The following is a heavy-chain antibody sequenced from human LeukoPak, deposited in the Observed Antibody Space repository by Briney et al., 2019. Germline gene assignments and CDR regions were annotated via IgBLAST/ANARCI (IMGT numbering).Heavy chain of an antibody. V-gene: IGHV4-59*05. J-gene: IGHJ4*02. CDR3: ASDRSGLSFCF. D-gene: IGHD3-22*01. CDR2: IYYSGST. Sequence: SETLSLTCTVSGDSIGDYYWSWVRRPPGKGQWWIGSIYYSGSTYYNSSLKSRITISVDTSKNQFSLKLTSVTAADTAVYYCASDRSGLSFCFWGQGTLVTVSS. CDR1: GDSIGDYY.